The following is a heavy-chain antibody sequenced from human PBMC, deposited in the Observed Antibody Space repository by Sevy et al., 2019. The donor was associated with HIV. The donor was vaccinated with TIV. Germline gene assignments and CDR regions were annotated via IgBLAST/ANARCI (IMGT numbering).Heavy chain of an antibody. J-gene: IGHJ6*02. CDR2: IKKAGTEK. D-gene: IGHD2-2*01. CDR1: GFTFSNYW. CDR3: ARDCSSTTCLWGLDF. Sequence: GGSLRLSCAASGFTFSNYWMSWVRQAPGKGLEWVATIKKAGTEKYYVDSVRGRFTMSRDNAKNSLYLQMNSLRVEDTALYYCARDCSSTTCLWGLDFWGQGTTVTVSS. V-gene: IGHV3-7*03.